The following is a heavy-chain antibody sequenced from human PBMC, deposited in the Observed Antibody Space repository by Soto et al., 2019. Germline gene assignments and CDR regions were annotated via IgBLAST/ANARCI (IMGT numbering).Heavy chain of an antibody. CDR1: GFTFSAYT. Sequence: GGSLRLSCAVSGFTFSAYTMNWVRQAPGKGLEWVSSITYDSAYIYYADSVKGRFTISRDNAKNSLYLQMNSLRASDTATYYCAISLHSGGDFDYWGQGTLVTVSS. V-gene: IGHV3-21*04. CDR2: ITYDSAYI. D-gene: IGHD2-15*01. J-gene: IGHJ4*02. CDR3: AISLHSGGDFDY.